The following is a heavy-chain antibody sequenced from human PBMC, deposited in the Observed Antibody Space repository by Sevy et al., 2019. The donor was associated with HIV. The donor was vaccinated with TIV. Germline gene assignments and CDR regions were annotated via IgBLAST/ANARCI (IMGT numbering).Heavy chain of an antibody. Sequence: SETLSLTCTVSGGSVSGLRWSWIRQPAGKGLEWIGCMYNSEKTYNPSITSRVTMSVDTSRDQFSLKLSTVTAADTAVYYCARVIPEDIFYYGMDVWGQGTTVTVSS. V-gene: IGHV4-4*07. CDR3: ARVIPEDIFYYGMDV. D-gene: IGHD3-9*01. CDR2: MYNSEKT. J-gene: IGHJ6*02. CDR1: GGSVSGLR.